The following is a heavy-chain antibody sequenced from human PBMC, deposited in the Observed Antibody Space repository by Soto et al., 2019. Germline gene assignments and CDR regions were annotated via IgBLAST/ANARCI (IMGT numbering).Heavy chain of an antibody. J-gene: IGHJ4*02. CDR1: GFTISSNA. Sequence: GGSLRLSCAASGFTISSNAMYWVRQAPGKGLEWVSAISERGDTTHYADSVKGRFTISRDTSKNTLYLQLNTLRADDTAVYYCAKDKPGTTSFDYWGQGTLVTVSS. D-gene: IGHD1-1*01. CDR3: AKDKPGTTSFDY. CDR2: ISERGDTT. V-gene: IGHV3-23*01.